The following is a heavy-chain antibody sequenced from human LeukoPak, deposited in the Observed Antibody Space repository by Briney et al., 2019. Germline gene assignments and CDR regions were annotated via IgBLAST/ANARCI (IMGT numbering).Heavy chain of an antibody. CDR3: ATAEYNWNDGVDWFDP. D-gene: IGHD1-1*01. J-gene: IGHJ5*02. V-gene: IGHV1-24*01. CDR2: FDPEDGET. CDR1: GYTLTELS. Sequence: ASVKVSCKVSGYTLTELSMHWVRQAPGKGLEWMGGFDPEDGETIYAQKLQGRVTMTEDTSTDTAYMELSSLRSEDTAVYYCATAEYNWNDGVDWFDPWGQGTLVTVSS.